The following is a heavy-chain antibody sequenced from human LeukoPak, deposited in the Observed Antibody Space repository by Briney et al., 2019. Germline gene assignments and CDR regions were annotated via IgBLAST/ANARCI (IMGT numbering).Heavy chain of an antibody. D-gene: IGHD6-19*01. Sequence: SETLSLTCAVYGGSFSGYYWSWIRQPPGKGLEWIGEINHSGSTNYNPSLKSRVTISVDTSKNQFSLKLRSVTAADTAVYYCARDLDNSGWYVFDSWGQGNLVTVSS. V-gene: IGHV4-34*01. J-gene: IGHJ4*02. CDR1: GGSFSGYY. CDR3: ARDLDNSGWYVFDS. CDR2: INHSGST.